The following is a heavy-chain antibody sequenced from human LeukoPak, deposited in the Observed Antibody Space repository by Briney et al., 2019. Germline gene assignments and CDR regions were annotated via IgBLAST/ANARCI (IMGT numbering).Heavy chain of an antibody. D-gene: IGHD1-26*01. CDR1: GFTSTDHY. J-gene: IGHJ4*02. CDR3: ARARRGSYPSSDY. CDR2: TRNKANSYTT. V-gene: IGHV3-72*01. Sequence: PGGSLRLSCAASGFTSTDHYIDWVRQAPGKGLEWVGRTRNKANSYTTEYAASVKGRFTISRDDLKNSLFLQMNSLMTEDTAVYYCARARRGSYPSSDYWGLGTLVTVSS.